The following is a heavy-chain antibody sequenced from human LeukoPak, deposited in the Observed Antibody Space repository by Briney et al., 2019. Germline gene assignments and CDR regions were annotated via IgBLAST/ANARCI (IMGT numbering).Heavy chain of an antibody. J-gene: IGHJ4*02. D-gene: IGHD3-10*01. V-gene: IGHV1-3*01. Sequence: AVNCNTKYSQKFQGRVTITRDTSASTAYMELSSLRSEDTAVYYCARNVGSLWFGELFDYWGQGTLVTVSS. CDR3: ARNVGSLWFGELFDY. CDR2: AVNCNT.